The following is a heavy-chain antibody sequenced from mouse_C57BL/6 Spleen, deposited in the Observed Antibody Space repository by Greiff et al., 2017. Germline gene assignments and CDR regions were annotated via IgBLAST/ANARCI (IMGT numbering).Heavy chain of an antibody. CDR2: INPGSGGT. Sequence: VQLVESGAELVRPGTSVKVSCKASGYAFTNYLIEWVKQRPGQGLEWIGVINPGSGGTKYNEKFKGKATLTADKSSSTAYMLRSSLTSEDSAVYCCARWDTRDAMDYWGQGTSVTVSS. J-gene: IGHJ4*01. CDR1: GYAFTNYL. D-gene: IGHD3-3*01. V-gene: IGHV1-54*01. CDR3: ARWDTRDAMDY.